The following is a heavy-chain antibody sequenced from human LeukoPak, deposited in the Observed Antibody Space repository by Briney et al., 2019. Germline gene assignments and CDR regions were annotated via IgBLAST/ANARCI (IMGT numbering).Heavy chain of an antibody. CDR2: ISSSGTTT. V-gene: IGHV3-48*03. D-gene: IGHD2-15*01. Sequence: PGGSLRLSCAASGFTFSSYEMNWVRQAPGKGLEWVSYISSSGTTTFYADSVKGRFTISRDNAKNPLYLQTNSLRAEDTAVYYCARDRVTRGFVVTNDWGQGTLVTVSS. CDR1: GFTFSSYE. CDR3: ARDRVTRGFVVTND. J-gene: IGHJ4*02.